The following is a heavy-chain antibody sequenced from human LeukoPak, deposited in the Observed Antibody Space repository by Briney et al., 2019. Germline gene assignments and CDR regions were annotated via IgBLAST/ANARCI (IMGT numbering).Heavy chain of an antibody. CDR1: GYTFTSYY. CDR2: INPSGDST. CDR3: ARGAKILGYCSGGSCYSGPTDYGMDV. D-gene: IGHD2-15*01. Sequence: ASVKVSCKASGYTFTSYYMHWVRQAPGQGLEWRGIINPSGDSTSYAQKFQGRVTMTRDTSTSTVYMELSSLRSEDTAVYFCARGAKILGYCSGGSCYSGPTDYGMDVWGQGTTVTVSS. J-gene: IGHJ6*02. V-gene: IGHV1-46*01.